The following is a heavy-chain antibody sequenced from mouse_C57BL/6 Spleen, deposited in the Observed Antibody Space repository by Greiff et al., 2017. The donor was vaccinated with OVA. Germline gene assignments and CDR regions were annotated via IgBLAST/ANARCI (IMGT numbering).Heavy chain of an antibody. V-gene: IGHV1-9*01. Sequence: QVQLQQSGAELMKPGASVKLSCKATGYTFTGYWIEWVKQRPGHGLEWIGEILPGSGSTNNNEKFKGKATFTADTSSNTAYMQLSRLTTGDSAIYCCARKGNYWGKSTTLTVSS. CDR2: ILPGSGST. CDR1: GYTFTGYW. CDR3: ARKGNY. J-gene: IGHJ2*01.